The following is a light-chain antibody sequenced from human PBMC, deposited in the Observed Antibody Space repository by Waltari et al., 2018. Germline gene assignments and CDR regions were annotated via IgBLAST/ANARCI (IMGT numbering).Light chain of an antibody. J-gene: IGLJ3*02. CDR1: RSNIGNNA. CDR2: YDD. Sequence: QSVLTQPPSVSEAPRQRVAISCSGSRSNIGNNAVNWYLQVPGKAPKLLIYYDDLLPSGVSDRFSGSRSGTPASLAISGLQSEDEGDYYCATWDNTLSGWVFGGGTRLTVL. CDR3: ATWDNTLSGWV. V-gene: IGLV1-36*01.